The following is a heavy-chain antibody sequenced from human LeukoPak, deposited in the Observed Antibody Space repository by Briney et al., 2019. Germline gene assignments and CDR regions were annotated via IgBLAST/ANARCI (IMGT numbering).Heavy chain of an antibody. CDR2: VHLDGRT. CDR3: ARHLPSTTGRSYFDY. V-gene: IGHV4-4*02. CDR1: GGSVTSTNW. Sequence: GSLRLSCGVSGGSVTSTNWWTWVRQPPGKGLEWIGEVHLDGRTNYNPSLESRLTISVDLYENHISLKLTSVTAADTAVYYCARHLPSTTGRSYFDYWGQGTLVTVSS. J-gene: IGHJ4*02. D-gene: IGHD1-1*01.